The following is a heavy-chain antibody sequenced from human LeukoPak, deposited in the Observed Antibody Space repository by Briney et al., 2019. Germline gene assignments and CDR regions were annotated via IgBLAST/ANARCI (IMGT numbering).Heavy chain of an antibody. D-gene: IGHD6-13*01. CDR2: IRASSGIT. Sequence: GGSLRLSCAASGITFSDYYMSWIRQAPGKGLEWVSDIRASSGITYYADSVKGRFTISRDNAKNTLYLQMNSLRAEDTAVYYCAKDHEYSSSWYVGAKNWFDPWGQGTLVTVSS. CDR1: GITFSDYY. V-gene: IGHV3-23*01. CDR3: AKDHEYSSSWYVGAKNWFDP. J-gene: IGHJ5*02.